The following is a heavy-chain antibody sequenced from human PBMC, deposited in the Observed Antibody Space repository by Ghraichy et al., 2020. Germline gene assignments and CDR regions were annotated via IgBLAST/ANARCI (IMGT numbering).Heavy chain of an antibody. J-gene: IGHJ6*02. Sequence: GESLNISCAASGFTFSSYWMHWVRQAPGKGLVWVSRINSDGSSTSYADSVKGRFTISRDNAKNTLYLQMNSLRAEDTAVYYCALGGYCSSTSCGGYYYYGMDVWGQGTTVTVSS. CDR3: ALGGYCSSTSCGGYYYYGMDV. CDR1: GFTFSSYW. V-gene: IGHV3-74*01. CDR2: INSDGSST. D-gene: IGHD2-2*01.